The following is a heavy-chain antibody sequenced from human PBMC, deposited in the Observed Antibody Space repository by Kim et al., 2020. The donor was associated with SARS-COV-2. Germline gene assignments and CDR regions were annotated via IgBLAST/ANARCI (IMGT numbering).Heavy chain of an antibody. CDR2: IKSKTDGGTT. J-gene: IGHJ6*02. CDR1: GFTFSNAW. CDR3: TTRLDGYYGSGSSFRDV. V-gene: IGHV3-15*01. Sequence: GGSLRLSCAASGFTFSNAWMSWVRQAPGKGLEWVGRIKSKTDGGTTDYAAPVKGRFTISRDDSKNTLYLQMNSLKTEDTAVYYCTTRLDGYYGSGSSFRDVWGQGTTVTVSS. D-gene: IGHD3-10*01.